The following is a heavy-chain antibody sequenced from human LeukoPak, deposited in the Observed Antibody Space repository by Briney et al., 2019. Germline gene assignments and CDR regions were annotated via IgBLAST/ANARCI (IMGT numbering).Heavy chain of an antibody. Sequence: SETLSLTCTVSGGSISSYYWSWIRQPPGKGLEWIGYIYYSGSTNYNPSLKSRVTISVDTSKNQFSLKLSSVTAADTAVYYCARPLLWGGIILRFAFDIWGQGTMVTVSS. J-gene: IGHJ3*02. V-gene: IGHV4-59*08. CDR1: GGSISSYY. D-gene: IGHD2-21*01. CDR2: IYYSGST. CDR3: ARPLLWGGIILRFAFDI.